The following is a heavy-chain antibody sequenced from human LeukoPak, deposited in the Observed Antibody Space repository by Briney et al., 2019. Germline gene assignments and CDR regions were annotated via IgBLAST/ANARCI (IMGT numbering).Heavy chain of an antibody. CDR1: GFTFSSYA. D-gene: IGHD5-12*01. CDR3: ARDRRSGRYSGYDGLDY. Sequence: GGSLRLSCAASGFTFSSYAMHWVRQAPGKGLEWVAVISYDGSNKYYADSVKGRFTISRDNSKNTLYLQMNSLRAEDTAVYYCARDRRSGRYSGYDGLDYWGQGTLVTVSS. J-gene: IGHJ4*02. CDR2: ISYDGSNK. V-gene: IGHV3-30-3*01.